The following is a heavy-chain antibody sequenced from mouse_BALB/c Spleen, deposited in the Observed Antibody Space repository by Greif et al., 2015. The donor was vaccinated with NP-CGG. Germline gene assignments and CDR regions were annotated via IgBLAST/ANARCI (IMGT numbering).Heavy chain of an antibody. V-gene: IGHV1-7*01. J-gene: IGHJ1*01. Sequence: QVQLQQSGAELAKPGASVKMSCKASGYTFTSYWMHWVKQRPGQGLEWIGYINPSTGYTEYNQKFKDKATLTADKSSSTAYMQLSSLTSEDSAVYYCARAGWDPYWYFDVWGAGTTVTVSS. CDR1: GYTFTSYW. CDR2: INPSTGYT. CDR3: ARAGWDPYWYFDV. D-gene: IGHD4-1*01.